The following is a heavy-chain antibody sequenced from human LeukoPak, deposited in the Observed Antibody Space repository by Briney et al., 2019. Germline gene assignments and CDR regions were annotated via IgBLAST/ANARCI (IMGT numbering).Heavy chain of an antibody. J-gene: IGHJ4*02. CDR1: GYTFTGYY. Sequence: GASVKVSCKASGYTFTGYYMHWVRQAPGQGLEWRGWINPNSGGTNYAQKFQGRVTMTRDTSISTAYMELSRLRSDDTAVYYCASLGCSSTSCLYYFDYWGQGTLVTVSS. D-gene: IGHD2-2*01. CDR2: INPNSGGT. CDR3: ASLGCSSTSCLYYFDY. V-gene: IGHV1-2*02.